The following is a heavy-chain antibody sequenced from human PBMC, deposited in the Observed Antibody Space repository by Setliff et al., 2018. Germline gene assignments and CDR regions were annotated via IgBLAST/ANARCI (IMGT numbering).Heavy chain of an antibody. CDR3: TRAYSGSHDY. V-gene: IGHV4-38-2*01. J-gene: IGHJ4*02. CDR2: IYHSGTT. D-gene: IGHD1-26*01. CDR1: GYSISSGYY. Sequence: PSETLSLTCAVSGYSISSGYYWGWIRQPPGKGLEWIGGIYHSGTTNYNPSLKSRVTMSVDKSRNQFSLRLTSVTAADTAIYYCTRAYSGSHDYWGQGTLVTVPQ.